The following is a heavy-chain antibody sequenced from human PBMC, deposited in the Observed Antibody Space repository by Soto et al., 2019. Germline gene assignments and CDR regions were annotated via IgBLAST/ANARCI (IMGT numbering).Heavy chain of an antibody. J-gene: IGHJ4*02. Sequence: SETLSLTCTVSGGSISSGGYYWSWIRQHPGKGLEWIGYIYYSGSTYYNPSLKSRVTISVDTSKNQFSLKLSSVTAADTAVYYCARAPSYGSGSYYGAYSYYFDYWGQGTLVTSPQ. CDR2: IYYSGST. V-gene: IGHV4-31*03. CDR3: ARAPSYGSGSYYGAYSYYFDY. D-gene: IGHD3-10*01. CDR1: GGSISSGGYY.